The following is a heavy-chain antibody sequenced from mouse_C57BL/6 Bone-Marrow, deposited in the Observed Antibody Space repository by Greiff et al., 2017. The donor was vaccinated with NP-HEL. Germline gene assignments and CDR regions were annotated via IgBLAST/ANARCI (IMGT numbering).Heavy chain of an antibody. Sequence: VQVVESGPGLVQPSQSLSITCTVSGFSLTSYGVHWVRQSPGKGLEWLGVIWSGGSTDYNAAFISRLSISKDNSKSQVFFKMNSLQADDTAIYYCARTGYDEDYYAMDYWGQGTSVTVSS. CDR3: ARTGYDEDYYAMDY. CDR2: IWSGGST. J-gene: IGHJ4*01. D-gene: IGHD2-2*01. CDR1: GFSLTSYG. V-gene: IGHV2-2*01.